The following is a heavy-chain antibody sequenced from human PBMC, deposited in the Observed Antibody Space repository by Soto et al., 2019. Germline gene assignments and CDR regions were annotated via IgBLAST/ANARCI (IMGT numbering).Heavy chain of an antibody. J-gene: IGHJ6*02. V-gene: IGHV1-69*06. D-gene: IGHD3-16*02. CDR1: GGTLSSYA. CDR2: IIPIFGTA. Sequence: QVQLGQSVAEVKKPGSSVKVSCKASGGTLSSYAISWVRQAPGQGLEWMGGIIPIFGTANYAQKFQGRVTLTADKSTSTAYMELSSLRSEDTAVYYCARGRLGELSHHYYYYGREVWGQGTTVTVSS. CDR3: ARGRLGELSHHYYYYGREV.